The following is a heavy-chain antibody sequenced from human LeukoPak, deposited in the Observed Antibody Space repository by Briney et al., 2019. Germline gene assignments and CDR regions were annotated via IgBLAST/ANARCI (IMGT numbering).Heavy chain of an antibody. CDR1: GYTFTGYY. Sequence: ASVKVSCKASGYTFTGYYMHWVRQASGQGLEWMGWINPNSGGTNYAQKFQGRVTMTRDTSISTAYMELSRLRSDDTAVYYCAREYYDFWSGAFDIWGQGTMVTVSS. V-gene: IGHV1-2*02. CDR2: INPNSGGT. J-gene: IGHJ3*02. D-gene: IGHD3-3*01. CDR3: AREYYDFWSGAFDI.